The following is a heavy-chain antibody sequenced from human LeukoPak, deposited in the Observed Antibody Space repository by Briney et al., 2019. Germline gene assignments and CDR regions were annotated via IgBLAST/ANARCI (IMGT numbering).Heavy chain of an antibody. CDR3: ARGPWAAAGGSIDGLDI. D-gene: IGHD6-13*01. CDR2: IYPGGST. CDR1: GFTVSSIY. Sequence: GGSLRLSCAASGFTVSSIYMSWVRQAPGKGLEWVSVIYPGGSTSYADSVKGRFTISRHNSENTLDLQMNSLRVEDTAVYYCARGPWAAAGGSIDGLDIWGQGTMVTVSS. J-gene: IGHJ3*02. V-gene: IGHV3-53*04.